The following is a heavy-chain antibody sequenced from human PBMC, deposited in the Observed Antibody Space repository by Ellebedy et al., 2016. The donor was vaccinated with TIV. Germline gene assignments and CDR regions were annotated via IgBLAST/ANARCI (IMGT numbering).Heavy chain of an antibody. CDR1: GFTFSSYS. D-gene: IGHD2-2*01. CDR3: ARELDCSSTSCYDVFGYYYYGMDV. CDR2: ISSSSSTI. J-gene: IGHJ6*02. Sequence: GESLKISCAASGFTFSSYSMNWVRQAPGKGLEWVSYISSSSSTIYYADSVKGRFTISRDNAKNSLYLQMNSLRDEDTAVYYCARELDCSSTSCYDVFGYYYYGMDVWGQGTLVTVSS. V-gene: IGHV3-48*02.